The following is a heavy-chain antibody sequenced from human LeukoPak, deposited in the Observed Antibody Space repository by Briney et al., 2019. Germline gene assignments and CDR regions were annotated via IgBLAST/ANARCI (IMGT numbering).Heavy chain of an antibody. D-gene: IGHD3-16*01. J-gene: IGHJ4*02. CDR1: GLTFSNYW. CDR3: ARDGFGTGSN. Sequence: GGSLRLSCAASGLTFSNYWMDWVRQPPGKGLEWVANIKQDGSGKNYVDSVKGRFIISRDNAKNSLYLQMNTLRADDTAVYYCARDGFGTGSNWGQGTLVTVSS. CDR2: IKQDGSGK. V-gene: IGHV3-7*03.